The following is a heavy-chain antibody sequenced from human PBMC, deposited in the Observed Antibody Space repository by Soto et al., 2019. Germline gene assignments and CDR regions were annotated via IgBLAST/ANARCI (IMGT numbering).Heavy chain of an antibody. V-gene: IGHV4-30-2*01. D-gene: IGHD6-13*01. CDR2: IYHSGST. CDR1: GGSISSGGYS. Sequence: SSETLSLTCAVSGGSISSGGYSWSWIRQPPGKGLEWIGYIYHSGSTYYNPSLKSRVTISVDTSKNQFSLKLSSVTAADTAVYYCARGGQSKRSSWYVWFDPWGQGTLVTVSS. J-gene: IGHJ5*02. CDR3: ARGGQSKRSSWYVWFDP.